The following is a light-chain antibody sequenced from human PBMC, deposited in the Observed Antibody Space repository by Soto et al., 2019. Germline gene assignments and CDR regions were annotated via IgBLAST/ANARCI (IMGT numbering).Light chain of an antibody. J-gene: IGKJ1*01. CDR3: MQALQTPWT. CDR2: WGS. Sequence: DIVMTQSPLSLPVTPGEPASISCRSSQSLLHSNGYNYLDWYLQKPGQYPQLLIYWGSNRASGVPERFSGSGSGTDFTLKISRVEAEDVGVYYCMQALQTPWTFGQGTTVDIK. V-gene: IGKV2-28*01. CDR1: QSLLHSNGYNY.